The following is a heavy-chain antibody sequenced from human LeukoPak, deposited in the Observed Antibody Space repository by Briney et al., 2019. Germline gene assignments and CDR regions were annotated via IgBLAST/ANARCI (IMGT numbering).Heavy chain of an antibody. CDR1: GFTFSSYG. V-gene: IGHV3-30*18. Sequence: GGSLRLPCAASGFTFSSYGMHWVRQAPGKGLEWVAVISYDGSNKYYADSVKGRFTISRDNSKNTLYLQMNSLRAEDTAVYYCAKYLRYSSGWYSIDYWGQGTLVTVSS. CDR3: AKYLRYSSGWYSIDY. J-gene: IGHJ4*02. CDR2: ISYDGSNK. D-gene: IGHD6-19*01.